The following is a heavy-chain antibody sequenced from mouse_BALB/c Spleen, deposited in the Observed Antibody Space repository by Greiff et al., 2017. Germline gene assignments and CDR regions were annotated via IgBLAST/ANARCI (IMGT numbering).Heavy chain of an antibody. CDR2: IYPSDSYT. CDR3: TIYDGYRYFDY. J-gene: IGHJ2*01. D-gene: IGHD2-3*01. CDR1: GYTFTSYW. V-gene: IGHV1-69*02. Sequence: QVQLQQPGAELVRPGASVKLSCKASGYTFTSYWINWVKQRPGQGLEWIGNIYPSDSYTNYNQKFKDKATLTVDKSSSTAYMQLSSPTSEDSAVYYCTIYDGYRYFDYWGQGTTLTVSS.